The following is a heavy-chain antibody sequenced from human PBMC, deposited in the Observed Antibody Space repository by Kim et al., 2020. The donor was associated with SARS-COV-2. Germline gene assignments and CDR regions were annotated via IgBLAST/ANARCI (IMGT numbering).Heavy chain of an antibody. CDR1: GFTFSSYW. D-gene: IGHD6-6*01. Sequence: GGSLRLSCAASGFTFSSYWMHWVRQAPGKGLVWVSRINSDGSSTSYADSVKGRFTISRDNAKNTLYLQMNSLRAEATAVYYCARNSPPYSSSSETAGGARYYYYYYMDVWGKGTPVTVSS. CDR2: INSDGSST. J-gene: IGHJ6*03. CDR3: ARNSPPYSSSSETAGGARYYYYYYMDV. V-gene: IGHV3-74*01.